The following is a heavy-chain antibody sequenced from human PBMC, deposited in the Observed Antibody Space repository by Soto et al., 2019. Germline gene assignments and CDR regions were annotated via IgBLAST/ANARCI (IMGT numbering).Heavy chain of an antibody. D-gene: IGHD2-21*01. CDR3: ARDAHCGGAPGCRAMDV. V-gene: IGHV1-18*04. CDR2: ISGYNGNT. CDR1: GYTFTSDG. Sequence: QVQLVQSGAEVKKPGASVKVSCKASGYTFTSDGVSWVRQAPGPGLEWMGWISGYNGNTNYAQRFRDRVTLTTDTSTSTAYMEVRSLRSDDSAVYYCARDAHCGGAPGCRAMDVWCQGTTITVSS. J-gene: IGHJ6*02.